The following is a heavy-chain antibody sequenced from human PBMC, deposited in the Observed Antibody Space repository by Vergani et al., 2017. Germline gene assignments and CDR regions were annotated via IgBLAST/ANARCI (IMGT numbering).Heavy chain of an antibody. V-gene: IGHV3-21*01. J-gene: IGHJ5*02. CDR2: ISSSSSYI. CDR1: GFTFSSYS. Sequence: EVQLVESGGGLVKPGGSLRLSCAASGFTFSSYSMNWVRQAPGKGLEWVSSISSSSSYIYYADSVKGRFTISRDNAKNSLYLQMNSLRAEDTAVYYCARDRKIAAAGTGWFDPWGQGTLVTVSS. D-gene: IGHD6-13*01. CDR3: ARDRKIAAAGTGWFDP.